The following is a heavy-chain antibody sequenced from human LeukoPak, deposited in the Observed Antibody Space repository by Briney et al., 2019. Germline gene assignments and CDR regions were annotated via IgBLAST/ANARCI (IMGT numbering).Heavy chain of an antibody. Sequence: GGALRLSCAVSGVTFRPYTMNWVRQPPGKGLEWVSSITGTTSYIYYADSVTGRSTISRDDAKNSLSLHMNSLRAEDTAVYYCARDGSYYGGYYFDSWGLGTLVTVSS. D-gene: IGHD1-26*01. CDR1: GVTFRPYT. CDR3: ARDGSYYGGYYFDS. V-gene: IGHV3-21*01. CDR2: ITGTTSYI. J-gene: IGHJ4*02.